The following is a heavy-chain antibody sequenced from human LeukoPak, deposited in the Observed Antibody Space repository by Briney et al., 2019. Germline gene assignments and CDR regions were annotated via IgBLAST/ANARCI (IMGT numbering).Heavy chain of an antibody. CDR3: SREDY. CDR1: GYTFTDYY. J-gene: IGHJ4*02. V-gene: IGHV1-2*02. Sequence: GASVKVSCKASGYTFTDYYTHWVRQAPGQGLEFLGWMHPNSGDTTCAQKFQGRVTLTRDTSISTAYMELSRLRSDDTAVYYCSREDYWGQGTLVSVSS. CDR2: MHPNSGDT.